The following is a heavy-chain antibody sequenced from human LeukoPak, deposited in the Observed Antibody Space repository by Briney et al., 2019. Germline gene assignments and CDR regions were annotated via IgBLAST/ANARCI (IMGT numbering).Heavy chain of an antibody. V-gene: IGHV3-23*01. CDR1: GFTFSSYA. Sequence: GGSLRLSCAASGFTFSSYAMSWVRQAPGKGLEWVSAISGGDGATYYADSVKGRFTISRDNSNNTLYLQMNSLRAEDTAVYYCARVAYHYYDSSGPITHFDYWGQGTLVTVSS. CDR2: ISGGDGAT. D-gene: IGHD3-22*01. J-gene: IGHJ4*02. CDR3: ARVAYHYYDSSGPITHFDY.